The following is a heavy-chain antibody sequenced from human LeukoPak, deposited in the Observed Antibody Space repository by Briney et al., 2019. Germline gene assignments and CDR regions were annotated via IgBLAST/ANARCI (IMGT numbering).Heavy chain of an antibody. D-gene: IGHD5-18*01. J-gene: IGHJ4*02. V-gene: IGHV4-39*02. CDR1: GGSISSSSYY. Sequence: SETLSLTCTVSGGSISSSSYYWGWIRQPPGKGLEWIGSIYYSGSTYYNPSLKSRVTISVDTSKNQFSLKLSSVTAADTAVYYCARDRQLWLLWGQGMPVTVSS. CDR2: IYYSGST. CDR3: ARDRQLWLL.